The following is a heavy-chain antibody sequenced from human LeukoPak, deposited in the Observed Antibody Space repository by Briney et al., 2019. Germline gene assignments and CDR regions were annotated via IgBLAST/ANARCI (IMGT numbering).Heavy chain of an antibody. CDR1: GFTFSSFG. CDR2: IRYNGNDK. Sequence: GGSLRLSCAASGFTFSSFGMHWVRQAPGKGLEWVAFIRYNGNDKYYADSVKGRFTISRDNSKNTLYLQMNSLRAEDTAVYYCAFLVTQWVEMATILDYWGQGTLVTVSS. J-gene: IGHJ4*02. V-gene: IGHV3-30*02. D-gene: IGHD5-24*01. CDR3: AFLVTQWVEMATILDY.